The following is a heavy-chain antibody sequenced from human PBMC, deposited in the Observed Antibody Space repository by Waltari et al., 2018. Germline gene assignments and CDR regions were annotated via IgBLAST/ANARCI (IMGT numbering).Heavy chain of an antibody. CDR1: GGSFSGYY. D-gene: IGHD6-19*01. Sequence: QVQLQQWGAGLLKPSETLSLTCAVYGGSFSGYYWSWVRQPPGEGLEWIGEINHSGSTNDNPALKSRVTRSVDASKNQFSLRLTSVTAADTAVYYCARSFLAVAGTGYYYMDGWGKGTTVIVSS. CDR3: ARSFLAVAGTGYYYMDG. V-gene: IGHV4-34*01. J-gene: IGHJ6*03. CDR2: INHSGST.